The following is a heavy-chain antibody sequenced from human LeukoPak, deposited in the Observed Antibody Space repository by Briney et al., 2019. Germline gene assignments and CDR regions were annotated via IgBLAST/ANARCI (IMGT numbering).Heavy chain of an antibody. CDR1: GFTFSSYS. Sequence: PGGSLRLSCAASGFTFSSYSTNWVRQAPGKGLEWVSSISSSSSYIYYADSVKGRFTISRDNAKNSLYLQMNSLRAEDTAVYYCARINTTNYDFWSGYYSTVYYFDYWGQGTLVTVSS. V-gene: IGHV3-21*01. CDR2: ISSSSSYI. J-gene: IGHJ4*02. CDR3: ARINTTNYDFWSGYYSTVYYFDY. D-gene: IGHD3-3*01.